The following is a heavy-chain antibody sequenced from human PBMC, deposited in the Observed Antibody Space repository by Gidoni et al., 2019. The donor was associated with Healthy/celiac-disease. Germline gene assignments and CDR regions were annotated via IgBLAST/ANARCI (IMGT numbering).Heavy chain of an antibody. V-gene: IGHV4-59*08. J-gene: IGHJ4*02. D-gene: IGHD3-3*01. Sequence: QVQLQESGPGLVKPSETLSLTCTVSGGSISSYYWSWIRQPPGKGLECIGYIYYSGSTNYNPSLKSRVTISVDTSKNQFSLKLSSVTAADTAVYYCARHNDFWSGYYFDYWGQGTLVTVSS. CDR2: IYYSGST. CDR1: GGSISSYY. CDR3: ARHNDFWSGYYFDY.